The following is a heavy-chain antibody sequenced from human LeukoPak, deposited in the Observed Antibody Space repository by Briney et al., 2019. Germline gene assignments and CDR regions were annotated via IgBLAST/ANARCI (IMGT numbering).Heavy chain of an antibody. CDR1: GGTFSSYA. D-gene: IGHD1/OR15-1a*01. J-gene: IGHJ4*02. CDR3: AREAEVPAEQLFDY. V-gene: IGHV1-69*13. Sequence: SVKVSCKASGGTFSSYAISWVRQAPGQGLEWMGGIIPIFGTANYAQKFQGRVTITADESTSTAYMELSRLRSDDTAVYYCAREAEVPAEQLFDYWGQGTLVTVSS. CDR2: IIPIFGTA.